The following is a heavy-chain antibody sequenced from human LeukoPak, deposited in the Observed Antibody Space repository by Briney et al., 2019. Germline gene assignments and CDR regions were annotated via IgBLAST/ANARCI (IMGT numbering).Heavy chain of an antibody. J-gene: IGHJ4*02. CDR1: GDSISSSSYY. D-gene: IGHD6-13*01. V-gene: IGHV4-39*07. CDR2: FYYNGST. CDR3: ARGFDRQLGPVY. Sequence: SETLSLTCIVSGDSISSSSYYWAWIRQPPGKGLEWIGNFYYNGSTYYNPSLKSRVTISGDTSNNQLSLKLNSVTAADTAVYYCARGFDRQLGPVYWGQGTLVTVSS.